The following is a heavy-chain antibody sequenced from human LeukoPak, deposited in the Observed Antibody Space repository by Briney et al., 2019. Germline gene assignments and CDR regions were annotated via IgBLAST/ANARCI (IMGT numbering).Heavy chain of an antibody. CDR2: INHSGGT. J-gene: IGHJ5*02. Sequence: PSETLSLTCAVYGGSFSGYYWSWIRQPPGKGLEWIGEINHSGGTNYNPPLKSRVTISVDTSKNQFSLKLSSVTAADTAVYYCARASQGLWFRYWFDPWGQGTLVTVSS. V-gene: IGHV4-34*01. CDR1: GGSFSGYY. CDR3: ARASQGLWFRYWFDP. D-gene: IGHD3-10*01.